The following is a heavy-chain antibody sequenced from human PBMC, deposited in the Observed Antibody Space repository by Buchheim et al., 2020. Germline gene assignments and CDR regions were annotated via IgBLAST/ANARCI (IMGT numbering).Heavy chain of an antibody. V-gene: IGHV3-23*01. CDR1: GFSFSSHA. Sequence: EVQFLESGGGLIQPGGSLRLSCAASGFSFSSHAMSWVRQAPGKGLEWVSGISISGGTTYYADSVKGRFPISRANSKNTVYPQMDSLRAEDTAVYYCANEEVPNDYWGQGTL. CDR3: ANEEVPNDY. CDR2: ISISGGTT. J-gene: IGHJ4*02.